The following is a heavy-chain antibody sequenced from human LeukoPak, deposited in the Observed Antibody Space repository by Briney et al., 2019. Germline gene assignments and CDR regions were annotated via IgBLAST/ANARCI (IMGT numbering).Heavy chain of an antibody. V-gene: IGHV4-34*01. Sequence: SETLFLTCAVYGGSFSGYYWSWIRQPPGKGLEWIGEINHSGSTNYNPSLKSRVTISVDTSKNQFSLKLSSVTAADTAVYYCARKKDDFWSGYHLTYYFDYWGQGTLVTVSS. J-gene: IGHJ4*02. CDR2: INHSGST. CDR1: GGSFSGYY. CDR3: ARKKDDFWSGYHLTYYFDY. D-gene: IGHD3-3*01.